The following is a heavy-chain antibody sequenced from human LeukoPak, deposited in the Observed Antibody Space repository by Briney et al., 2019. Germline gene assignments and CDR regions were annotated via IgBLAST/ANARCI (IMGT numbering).Heavy chain of an antibody. CDR2: INFSGNRGTT. CDR1: GGSISGYF. Sequence: SETLSLTCSVSGGSISGYFWRWIRQPPGKGLEWIGTINFSGNRGTTYYNPSLKSRVTISVDTSNNQVSLNLISVTSADTAVYYCARGSGPWGQGTLVTVSS. V-gene: IGHV4-59*08. CDR3: ARGSGP. J-gene: IGHJ5*02.